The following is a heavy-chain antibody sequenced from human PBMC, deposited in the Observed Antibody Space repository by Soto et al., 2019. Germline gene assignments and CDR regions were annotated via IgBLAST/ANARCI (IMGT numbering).Heavy chain of an antibody. D-gene: IGHD6-19*01. V-gene: IGHV3-30*18. CDR3: AKDWGSSGWFNWFDS. J-gene: IGHJ5*01. CDR2: IAHNGFSQ. Sequence: QVQLVESGGGVVQPGTSLRLSCVVSGFTLSNTGVHWVRQAPGKGLEWVAMIAHNGFSQFYVDSVKGRFTISRDNSKNTVYLQMHSLRPDDTSVYYCAKDWGSSGWFNWFDSWGQGTLVTVSS. CDR1: GFTLSNTG.